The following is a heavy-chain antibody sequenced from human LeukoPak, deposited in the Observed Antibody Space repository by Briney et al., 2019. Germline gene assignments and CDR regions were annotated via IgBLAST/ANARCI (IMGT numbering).Heavy chain of an antibody. CDR2: IIPMFGIA. CDR3: ARDRPYTGGWRGFDY. Sequence: SVTVSCKASGGTFSRYAISWVRQAPGQGLEWMGGIIPMFGIANYAQKFQGRVTITADESTSTAYMELSRLRSEDTAVYYCARDRPYTGGWRGFDYWGQGTLVTVSS. V-gene: IGHV1-69*01. J-gene: IGHJ4*02. D-gene: IGHD6-19*01. CDR1: GGTFSRYA.